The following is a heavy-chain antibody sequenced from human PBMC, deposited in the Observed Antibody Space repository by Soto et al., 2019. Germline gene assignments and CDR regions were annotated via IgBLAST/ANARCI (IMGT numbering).Heavy chain of an antibody. CDR1: GDSISRGAYY. D-gene: IGHD1-7*01. J-gene: IGHJ4*02. CDR2: ISNSGST. CDR3: ARRYGTTFDY. V-gene: IGHV4-61*08. Sequence: SETLSLTCTVSGDSISRGAYYWTWIRQHPGKGLEWIGYISNSGSTNYNPSLKSRVTISLDTSKNQFSLKLSSVTAADTAVYYCARRYGTTFDYWGQGTLVT.